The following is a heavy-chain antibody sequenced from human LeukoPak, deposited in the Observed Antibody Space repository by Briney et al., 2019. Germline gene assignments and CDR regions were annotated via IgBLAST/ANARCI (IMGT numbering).Heavy chain of an antibody. CDR2: ISSSGGST. CDR3: ASSPHPYCSTTSCLPFDS. V-gene: IGHV3-23*01. Sequence: PGGSLRLSCAASGFTFSNYAMSWVRQAPGKGLEWVSAISSSGGSTYYADSVKGRFTISRDNSKNTLYLQMNNLRAEDTAVYYCASSPHPYCSTTSCLPFDSWGQGTLVTVSS. D-gene: IGHD2-2*01. CDR1: GFTFSNYA. J-gene: IGHJ4*02.